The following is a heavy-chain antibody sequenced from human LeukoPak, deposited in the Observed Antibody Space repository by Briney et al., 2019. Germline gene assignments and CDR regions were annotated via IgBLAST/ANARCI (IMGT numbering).Heavy chain of an antibody. J-gene: IGHJ4*02. CDR2: ISSGGYTI. CDR1: GFTFNNYN. Sequence: GGSLRLACAASGFTFNNYNINWVRQAPGKGLEWVSSISSGGYTIKYHDSVRGRFIISRDNANNSLYLQMNSLRGDDTASYYCATDSSGFSYWGQGILVAVSS. V-gene: IGHV3-48*04. CDR3: ATDSSGFSY. D-gene: IGHD3-22*01.